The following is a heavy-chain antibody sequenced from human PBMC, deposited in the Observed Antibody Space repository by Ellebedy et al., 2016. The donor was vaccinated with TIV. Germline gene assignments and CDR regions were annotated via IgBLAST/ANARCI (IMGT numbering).Heavy chain of an antibody. CDR2: IRQEGDEI. D-gene: IGHD4-17*01. CDR3: ARRANYCDYAVQVNPLFEP. Sequence: PGGSLRLSCAASGFNFRSYWMTWVRQAPGKGLEWVAKIRQEGDEIYYVESVKGRFTISRDNAKNSLFLQMNSLRVEDTAVYYCARRANYCDYAVQVNPLFEPWGQGTLVTVSS. CDR1: GFNFRSYW. V-gene: IGHV3-7*01. J-gene: IGHJ5*02.